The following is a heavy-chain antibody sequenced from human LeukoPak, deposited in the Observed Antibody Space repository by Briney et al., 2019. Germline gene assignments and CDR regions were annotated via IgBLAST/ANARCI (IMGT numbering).Heavy chain of an antibody. CDR3: ARAQWLVRGFDY. D-gene: IGHD6-19*01. CDR2: IYSGGST. J-gene: IGHJ4*02. CDR1: GFTVSSNY. V-gene: IGHV3-53*01. Sequence: PGGSLRLSCAASGFTVSSNYMSWVRQAPGKGLEWVSVIYSGGSTYYADSVKGRFTISRDNSKNTLYLQMNSLRAEDTAVYYCARAQWLVRGFDYWGQGTLVTVSS.